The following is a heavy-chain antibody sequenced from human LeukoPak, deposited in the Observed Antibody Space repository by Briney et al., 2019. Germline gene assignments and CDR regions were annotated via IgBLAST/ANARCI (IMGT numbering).Heavy chain of an antibody. CDR3: ARQKGSTMIVVVIPTSIDY. Sequence: PSETPSLTCTVSGGSISSSSYYWGWIRQPPGKGLEWIGSIYYSGSTYYNPSLKSRVTISVDTSKNQFSLKLSSVTAADTAVYYCARQKGSTMIVVVIPTSIDYWGQGTLVTVSS. CDR2: IYYSGST. V-gene: IGHV4-39*01. D-gene: IGHD3-22*01. CDR1: GGSISSSSYY. J-gene: IGHJ4*02.